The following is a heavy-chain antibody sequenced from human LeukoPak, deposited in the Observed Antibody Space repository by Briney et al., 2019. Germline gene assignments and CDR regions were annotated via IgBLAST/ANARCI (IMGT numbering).Heavy chain of an antibody. CDR2: ISSSGSTI. CDR3: ARDRIGSSWYNWFDP. V-gene: IGHV3-48*03. Sequence: PGGSLRLSCAASGFTFSSYEMNWVRQAPGKGLEWVSYISSSGSTIYYADSVKGQFTISRDNAKNSLYLQMNSLRAEDTAVYYCARDRIGSSWYNWFDPWGQGTLVTVSS. CDR1: GFTFSSYE. J-gene: IGHJ5*02. D-gene: IGHD6-13*01.